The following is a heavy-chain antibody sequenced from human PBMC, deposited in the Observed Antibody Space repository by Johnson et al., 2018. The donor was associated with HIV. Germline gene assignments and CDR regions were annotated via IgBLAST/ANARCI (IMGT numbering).Heavy chain of an antibody. D-gene: IGHD6-19*01. Sequence: VQLVESGGGLVQSGGSLRLSCGASGFSVSNNYMNWVRQAPGKGLEWVSGINWNGGSTGYADSVKGRFTISRDNAKNSLHLQMNSLRAEDTAFYYCARDRRNRQWQRLDAFDIWGQGTMVIVSS. CDR3: ARDRRNRQWQRLDAFDI. V-gene: IGHV3-20*04. CDR1: GFSVSNNY. J-gene: IGHJ3*02. CDR2: INWNGGST.